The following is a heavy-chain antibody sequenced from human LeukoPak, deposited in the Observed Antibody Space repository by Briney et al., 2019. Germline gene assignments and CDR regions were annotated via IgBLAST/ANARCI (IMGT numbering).Heavy chain of an antibody. V-gene: IGHV3-30*03. CDR1: GFSFDGYG. Sequence: GGSLRLSCAASGFSFDGYGMHWVRQAPGKGLEWVAVISHDGSNRYYADSVKGRFTISRDNSKNTLYLQMNSLRAEDTAVYYCTRDRGNPSGWYGGDYWGQGTLVTVSS. J-gene: IGHJ4*02. CDR2: ISHDGSNR. D-gene: IGHD6-19*01. CDR3: TRDRGNPSGWYGGDY.